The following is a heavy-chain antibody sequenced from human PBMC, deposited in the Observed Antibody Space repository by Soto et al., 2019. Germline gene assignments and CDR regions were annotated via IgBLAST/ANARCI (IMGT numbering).Heavy chain of an antibody. D-gene: IGHD3-22*01. Sequence: SAEVSFKAFGFIFNNYAISWVRQAPGQGLEWMGWISANSGNTNYAQKLQGRVTMTTDTSTSTAYMELRSLRSDDTAVYYCATAGNYDSSGRDFWGQGTQVTVS. CDR1: GFIFNNYA. V-gene: IGHV1-18*04. J-gene: IGHJ4*02. CDR2: ISANSGNT. CDR3: ATAGNYDSSGRDF.